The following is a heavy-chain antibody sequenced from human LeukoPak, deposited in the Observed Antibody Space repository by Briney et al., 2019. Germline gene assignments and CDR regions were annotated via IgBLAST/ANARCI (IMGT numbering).Heavy chain of an antibody. CDR1: GFTFSSYA. Sequence: PGGSLRLSCAASGFTFSSYAVHWVRQAPGKGLEWVAVISYDGSNKYYADSVKGRFTISRDNSKNTLYLQMNSLRAEDTAVYYCARDRSEYYYDSSGYTFDYWGQGTLVTVSS. CDR3: ARDRSEYYYDSSGYTFDY. V-gene: IGHV3-30-3*01. D-gene: IGHD3-22*01. J-gene: IGHJ4*02. CDR2: ISYDGSNK.